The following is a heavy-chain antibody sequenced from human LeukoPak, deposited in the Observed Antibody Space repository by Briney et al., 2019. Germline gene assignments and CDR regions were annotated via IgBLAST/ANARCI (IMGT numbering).Heavy chain of an antibody. V-gene: IGHV3-21*04. CDR2: ISSSSSYI. J-gene: IGHJ4*02. Sequence: GGSLRLSCAASGFTFSSYSMNWVRQAPGKGLEWVSSISSSSSYIYYADSVKGRFTISRDNAKNSLYLQMNSLRAEDTAVYYCAKAIAAADAFDYWGQGTLVTVSS. CDR3: AKAIAAADAFDY. CDR1: GFTFSSYS. D-gene: IGHD6-13*01.